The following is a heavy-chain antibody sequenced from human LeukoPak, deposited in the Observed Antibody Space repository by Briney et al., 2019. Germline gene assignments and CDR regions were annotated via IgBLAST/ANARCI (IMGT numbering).Heavy chain of an antibody. CDR1: GGTFSSYA. D-gene: IGHD2-15*01. Sequence: SVKVSCKASGGTFSSYAISWVRQAPGQGLERMGGIIPIFGTANYAQKFQGRVTITADESTSTAYMELSSLRSEDTAVYYCARARGYCSGGSCYSAHFDYWGQGTLVTVSS. CDR3: ARARGYCSGGSCYSAHFDY. CDR2: IIPIFGTA. J-gene: IGHJ4*02. V-gene: IGHV1-69*13.